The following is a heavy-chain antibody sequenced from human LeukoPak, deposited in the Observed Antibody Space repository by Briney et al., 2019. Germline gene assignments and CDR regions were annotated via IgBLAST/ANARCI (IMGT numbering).Heavy chain of an antibody. D-gene: IGHD5-18*01. CDR3: VRGEYSYGPLDYYYYMYV. V-gene: IGHV3-23*01. CDR1: GFTFSIYA. CDR2: ISGSGGST. Sequence: TGGSLRLSCAASGFTFSIYAMSWVRQAPGKGLEWVSAISGSGGSTYYADSVKGRFTISRDNAKNSLSLQMKSLRAEDTAVYYCVRGEYSYGPLDYYYYMYVWGKGTTVTVSS. J-gene: IGHJ6*03.